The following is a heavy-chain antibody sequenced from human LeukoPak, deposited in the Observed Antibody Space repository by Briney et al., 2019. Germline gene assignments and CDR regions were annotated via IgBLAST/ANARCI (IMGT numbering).Heavy chain of an antibody. CDR3: AKDAGITIFGVVIIFAHYGMDV. J-gene: IGHJ6*02. Sequence: GRSLRLSCAASGFTFRSYGMHWVRQAPGKGLEWVAVISYDGSNKYYADSVKGRFTISRDNSKNTLYLQMNSLRAEDTAVYYCAKDAGITIFGVVIIFAHYGMDVWGQGTTVTVSS. V-gene: IGHV3-30*18. D-gene: IGHD3-3*01. CDR2: ISYDGSNK. CDR1: GFTFRSYG.